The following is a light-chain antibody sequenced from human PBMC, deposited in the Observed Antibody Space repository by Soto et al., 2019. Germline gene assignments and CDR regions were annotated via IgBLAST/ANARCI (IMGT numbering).Light chain of an antibody. J-gene: IGKJ1*01. Sequence: VLTQSPGTLSLSPGEGATLSCRASQSVSSSYLAWYQQRPGQAPSLLIYGTSSRPTGIPDRFSGSGSGTDFTLTISRLEPEDFAVYYCQQRKSWPRTFGQGTKVDIK. V-gene: IGKV3-20*01. CDR2: GTS. CDR3: QQRKSWPRT. CDR1: QSVSSSY.